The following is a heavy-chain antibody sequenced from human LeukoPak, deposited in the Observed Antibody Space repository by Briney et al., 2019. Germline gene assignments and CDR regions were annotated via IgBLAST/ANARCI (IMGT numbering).Heavy chain of an antibody. CDR3: ARGRRGGFVMVTITAVFFDY. V-gene: IGHV4-34*01. CDR2: INHSGST. Sequence: PSETLSLTCAVYGGSFSGYYWSWIRQPPGKGLEWIGEINHSGSTNYNPSLKSRVTISVDTSKNQFSLKLSSVTAADTAVYYCARGRRGGFVMVTITAVFFDYWGQGTLVTVSS. CDR1: GGSFSGYY. D-gene: IGHD5-24*01. J-gene: IGHJ4*02.